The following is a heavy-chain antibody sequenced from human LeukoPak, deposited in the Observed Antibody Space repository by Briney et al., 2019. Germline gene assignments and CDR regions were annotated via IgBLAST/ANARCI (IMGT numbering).Heavy chain of an antibody. CDR3: ARESPLPYGYFDY. V-gene: IGHV3-48*03. CDR2: ISSSGSTI. CDR1: GFTFSSYE. D-gene: IGHD4-17*01. Sequence: GGSLRLSCAASGFTFSSYEMNWVRQAPGKGLEWVSYISSSGSTIYYADSVKGRFTISRDNAKNSLYLQMNSLRAEDTAVYYCARESPLPYGYFDYWGQGTLVTVSS. J-gene: IGHJ4*02.